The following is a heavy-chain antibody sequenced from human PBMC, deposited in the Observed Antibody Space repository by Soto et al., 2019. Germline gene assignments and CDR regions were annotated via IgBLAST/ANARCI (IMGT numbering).Heavy chain of an antibody. CDR1: GFTFSTYG. D-gene: IGHD5-18*01. CDR3: GRDGALGDTAVVDS. V-gene: IGHV3-33*01. CDR2: IWYDGSNK. J-gene: IGHJ4*02. Sequence: QVQLVESGGGVVQPGKSLRLSCAASGFTFSTYGMHWVRQAPGKGLEWVAVIWYDGSNKYHGDSLKGRFTISRDNSKNTLYLQITNLSAEDTAVYYCGRDGALGDTAVVDSWGQGTLVNVSS.